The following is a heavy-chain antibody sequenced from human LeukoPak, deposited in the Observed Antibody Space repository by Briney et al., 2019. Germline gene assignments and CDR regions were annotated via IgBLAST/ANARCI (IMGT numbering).Heavy chain of an antibody. CDR3: ARAYSTSWTYYFDY. V-gene: IGHV4-59*01. Sequence: SETLSLTCTVSDGAITGYYWGWIRQPPGKGLDWIGHLHFDGSTNYNPSLKSRVTISVDTSKNHFSLKLSSVTAADTAVYYCARAYSTSWTYYFDYWGQGALVSVSS. J-gene: IGHJ4*02. D-gene: IGHD6-13*01. CDR1: DGAITGYY. CDR2: LHFDGST.